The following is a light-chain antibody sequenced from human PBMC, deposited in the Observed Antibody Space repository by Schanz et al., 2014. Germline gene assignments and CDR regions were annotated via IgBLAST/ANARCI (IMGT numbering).Light chain of an antibody. CDR1: QGVTSRY. CDR2: DAS. Sequence: EIVLTQSPGTLSLSPGERATLSCRASQGVTSRYLAWYQQKPGQAPRLLIYDASNRATGIPARFSGSGSGTDFTLTISRLEPEDVAVYYCQQYSKSPLTFGGGTKVQSK. V-gene: IGKV3-20*01. J-gene: IGKJ4*01. CDR3: QQYSKSPLT.